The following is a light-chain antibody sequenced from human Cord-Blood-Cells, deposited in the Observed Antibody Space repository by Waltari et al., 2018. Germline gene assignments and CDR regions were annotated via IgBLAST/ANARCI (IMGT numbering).Light chain of an antibody. CDR1: QSVSSN. CDR3: QQYNNWPRT. J-gene: IGKJ1*01. CDR2: GAS. V-gene: IGKV3-15*01. Sequence: EIVMTQSPATLSVSPGERATLSCRASQSVSSNLAWYQQKPGQAPRLLIYGASTRATGIPARFSGRGSGTEFTLTIRRLQSEDFAVYYWQQYNNWPRTFGQGTKVEIK.